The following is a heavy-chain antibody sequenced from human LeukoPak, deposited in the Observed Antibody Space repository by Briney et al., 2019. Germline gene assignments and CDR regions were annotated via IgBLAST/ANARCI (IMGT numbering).Heavy chain of an antibody. D-gene: IGHD3-22*01. Sequence: GGSLRLSCAASGFTFDDYGMSWVRQAPGKGLEWVSAIIGSGGTTYYADSVKGRFTIFRDNSQNTLYLQMNSLRAEDTAVYYCAKTPYFYDDSGSFTEDYWGQGTLVTVSS. CDR2: IIGSGGTT. CDR3: AKTPYFYDDSGSFTEDY. CDR1: GFTFDDYG. J-gene: IGHJ4*02. V-gene: IGHV3-23*01.